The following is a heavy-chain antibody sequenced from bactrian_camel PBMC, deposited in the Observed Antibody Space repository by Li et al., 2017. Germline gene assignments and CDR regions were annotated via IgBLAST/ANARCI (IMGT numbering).Heavy chain of an antibody. J-gene: IGHJ4*01. CDR2: SASGNSYT. D-gene: IGHD6*01. CDR3: AADSSSRPYGGSWWVS. Sequence: HVQLVESGGNLVQPGGSLRLSCAASGSTFSSYYWSWVRQAPGKGLEWVASSASGNSYTCYPDSVKGRFTISRDNAKNTLYLQMNSLKPEDTAVYYCAADSSSRPYGGSWWVSWGQGTQVTVS. V-gene: IGHV3-2*01. CDR1: GSTFSSYY.